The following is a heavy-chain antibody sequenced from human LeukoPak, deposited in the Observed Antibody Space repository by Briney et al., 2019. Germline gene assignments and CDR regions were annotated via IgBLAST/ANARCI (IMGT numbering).Heavy chain of an antibody. J-gene: IGHJ3*02. CDR2: IYYSGST. Sequence: SQTLSLTSTVSGGSISSYYWSWIRQPPGKGLEWIGYIYYSGSTNYNPSLKSRVTISVDTSKDQFSLKLSSVTAADTAVYYCASNARRDDAFDIWGQGTMVTVSS. CDR3: ASNARRDDAFDI. V-gene: IGHV4-59*01. CDR1: GGSISSYY.